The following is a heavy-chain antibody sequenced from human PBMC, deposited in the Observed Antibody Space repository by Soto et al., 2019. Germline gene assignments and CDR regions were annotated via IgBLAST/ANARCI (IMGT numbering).Heavy chain of an antibody. CDR1: GYRFTSYW. V-gene: IGHV5-51*01. CDR2: IYPGNSDT. D-gene: IGHD5-12*01. CDR3: ARTIVATMGDY. J-gene: IGHJ4*02. Sequence: GESLEGSGKGSGYRFTSYWIGWVRQMPGKGLEWMGIIYPGNSDTRYSPSFQGQVTISADKSISTAYLQWSSLKSSDTAMYYCARTIVATMGDYWGQGTLLTVSS.